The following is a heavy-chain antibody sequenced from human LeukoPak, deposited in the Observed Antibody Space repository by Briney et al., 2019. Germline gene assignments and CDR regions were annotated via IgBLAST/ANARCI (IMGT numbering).Heavy chain of an antibody. J-gene: IGHJ4*02. CDR2: INHSGST. V-gene: IGHV4-34*01. CDR1: GGSFSGYY. D-gene: IGHD2-8*01. Sequence: SETLSLTCAVYGGSFSGYYWSWIRQPPGKGLEWIGEINHSGSTNYNPPLKSRVTISVDTSKNQFSLKLSSVTAADTAVYYCARSIVGYCTNGVCSNTYYFDYWGQGTLVTVSS. CDR3: ARSIVGYCTNGVCSNTYYFDY.